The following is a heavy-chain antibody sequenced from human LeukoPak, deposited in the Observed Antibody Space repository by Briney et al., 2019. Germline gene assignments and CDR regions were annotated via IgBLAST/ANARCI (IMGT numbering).Heavy chain of an antibody. Sequence: GGSLRLSCAASGFTFDDYAMHWVRQAPGKGLEWVSGISWNSGSIGYADSVKGRFTISRDNAKNSLYLQMNSLRAEDTAVYYCASAPYYYYMDVWAKGTTVTVSS. V-gene: IGHV3-9*01. CDR2: ISWNSGSI. CDR1: GFTFDDYA. J-gene: IGHJ6*03. CDR3: ASAPYYYYMDV.